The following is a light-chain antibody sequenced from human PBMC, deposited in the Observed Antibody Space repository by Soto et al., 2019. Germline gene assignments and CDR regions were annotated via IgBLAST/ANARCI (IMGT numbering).Light chain of an antibody. Sequence: EIVLTKSPDTLSLSTGERATLSCRASQSVRSERLAWYQQKPGQAPRLVIFDASTRATGIPERFSGSGSGTHFTLTITSLEPEDFAVYYCQEYYGAPPVTFGLGTRLEI. CDR3: QEYYGAPPVT. CDR2: DAS. J-gene: IGKJ5*01. CDR1: QSVRSER. V-gene: IGKV3-20*01.